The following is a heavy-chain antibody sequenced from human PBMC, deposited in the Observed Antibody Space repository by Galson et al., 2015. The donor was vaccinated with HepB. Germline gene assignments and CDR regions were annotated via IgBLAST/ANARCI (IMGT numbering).Heavy chain of an antibody. CDR3: ARAPYSGTAPYYFDH. J-gene: IGHJ4*02. V-gene: IGHV3-53*01. CDR2: IYSGGST. D-gene: IGHD1-26*01. CDR1: GFSFSDNY. Sequence: SLRLSCAASGFSFSDNYMSWVRQAPGKGLEWVSVIYSGGSTNYAVSVKGRFSISRDNSKNTVYLQMNSLRAEDTAVYYCARAPYSGTAPYYFDHWGQGTLVTVSP.